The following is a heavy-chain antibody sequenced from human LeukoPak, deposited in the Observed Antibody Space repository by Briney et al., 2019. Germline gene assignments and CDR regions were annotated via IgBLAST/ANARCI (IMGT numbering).Heavy chain of an antibody. CDR1: GYSFTSYW. CDR3: ARLGDYDILTGYYTGFDY. V-gene: IGHV5-51*01. Sequence: GESLKISCKGSGYSFTSYWIGWVRQMPGKGLEWMGIIYPGDSDTRYSPSFQGQVTISADKSISTAYLQWSSLKASDTAMYYCARLGDYDILTGYYTGFDYWGQGTLATVSS. CDR2: IYPGDSDT. J-gene: IGHJ4*02. D-gene: IGHD3-9*01.